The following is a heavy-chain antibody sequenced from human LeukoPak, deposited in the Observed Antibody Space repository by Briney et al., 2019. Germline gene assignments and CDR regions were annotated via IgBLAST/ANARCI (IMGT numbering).Heavy chain of an antibody. D-gene: IGHD2-2*01. CDR3: ARGMGVLVPAATWFDP. Sequence: ASVKVSCKASGYTFIAYYMHWVRQAPRQGLERMGWITPNSGGTNYAQKFQGRVTMTRDTSISTAYMDLSRLRSDDTAVYYCARGMGVLVPAATWFDPWGQGTLVTVSS. CDR2: ITPNSGGT. V-gene: IGHV1-2*02. J-gene: IGHJ5*02. CDR1: GYTFIAYY.